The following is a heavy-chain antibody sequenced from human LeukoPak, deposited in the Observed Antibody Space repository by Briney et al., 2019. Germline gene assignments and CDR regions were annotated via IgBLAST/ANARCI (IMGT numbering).Heavy chain of an antibody. V-gene: IGHV1-18*01. CDR1: GYTFTSYG. D-gene: IGHD3-22*01. CDR2: ITAYNGNA. J-gene: IGHJ5*02. Sequence: ASVKVSCKASGYTFTSYGISWVRQAPGQGLEWMGWITAYNGNANYAQNLQGRVTMTTDTSTSTAYMDLRSLRSDDTAVYYCARVYYYDSSGHNWFDPWGQGTLVTASS. CDR3: ARVYYYDSSGHNWFDP.